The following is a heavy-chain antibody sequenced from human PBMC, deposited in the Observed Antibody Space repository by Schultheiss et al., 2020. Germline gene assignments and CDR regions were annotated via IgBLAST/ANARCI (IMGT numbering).Heavy chain of an antibody. Sequence: GESLKISCAASGFTFSSYAMSWVRQAPGKGLGWVSAISGSGGSTYYADSVKGRFTISRDNSKNTLYLQMNSLRAEDTAVYYCARAGMVRAQHYYYYGMDVWGQGTTVTVSS. D-gene: IGHD3-10*01. CDR1: GFTFSSYA. V-gene: IGHV3-23*01. J-gene: IGHJ6*02. CDR3: ARAGMVRAQHYYYYGMDV. CDR2: ISGSGGST.